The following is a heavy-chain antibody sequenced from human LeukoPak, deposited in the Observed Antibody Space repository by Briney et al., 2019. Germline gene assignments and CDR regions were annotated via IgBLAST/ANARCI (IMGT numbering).Heavy chain of an antibody. J-gene: IGHJ4*02. Sequence: SETLSLTCTVSGGSVSRYYWSWIRQSAGKGLEWIGRIYNSGSTTYNPSLKSRVTMSIDTSKNQFSLKLSSVTAADTAVYYCARDRSGFRGELHFDYWGQGTLVTVSS. CDR3: ARDRSGFRGELHFDY. D-gene: IGHD3-16*01. CDR2: IYNSGST. CDR1: GGSVSRYY. V-gene: IGHV4-4*07.